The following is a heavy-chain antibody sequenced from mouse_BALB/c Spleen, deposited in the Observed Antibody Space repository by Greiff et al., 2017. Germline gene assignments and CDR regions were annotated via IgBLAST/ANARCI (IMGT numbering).Heavy chain of an antibody. CDR3: ASEGPYYGNAGFAY. D-gene: IGHD2-10*01. CDR2: IDPYNGGT. V-gene: IGHV1S135*01. J-gene: IGHJ3*01. Sequence: VQLKESGPELVKPGASVKVSCKASGYSFTDYNMYWVKQSHGKSLEWIGYIDPYNGGTSYNQKFKGKATLTVDKSSSTAFMHLNSLTSEDSAVYYCASEGPYYGNAGFAYWGQGTLVTVSA. CDR1: GYSFTDYN.